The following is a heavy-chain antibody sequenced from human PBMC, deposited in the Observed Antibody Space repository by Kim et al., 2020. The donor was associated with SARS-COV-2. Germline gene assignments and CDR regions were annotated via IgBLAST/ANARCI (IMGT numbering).Heavy chain of an antibody. CDR3: ALDSGTLAPNGYYALDV. J-gene: IGHJ6*02. Sequence: GESLKISCQGSGYIFPNFWIGWVRQMPGKDLEWMGIIHPGASDIRYNPSFQGHLTLSVDKSISTAYLQLSSLKASDTAIYYCALDSGTLAPNGYYALDVWGQGTTVTVSS. CDR2: IHPGASDI. CDR1: GYIFPNFW. V-gene: IGHV5-51*01. D-gene: IGHD5-12*01.